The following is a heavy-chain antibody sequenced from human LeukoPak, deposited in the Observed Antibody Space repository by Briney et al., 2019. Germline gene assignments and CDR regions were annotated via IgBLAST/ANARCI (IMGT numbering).Heavy chain of an antibody. CDR1: GGSISRYY. D-gene: IGHD3-3*01. CDR2: IYYSGST. CDR3: ARAGQGDFWSGLRYFDY. J-gene: IGHJ4*02. V-gene: IGHV4-59*01. Sequence: PSETLSPTCTVSGGSISRYYWSWIRQPPGKGLEWIGYIYYSGSTNYNPSLKSRVTISVDTSKNHFSLKLSSVTAADTAVYYCARAGQGDFWSGLRYFDYWGQGTLVTVSS.